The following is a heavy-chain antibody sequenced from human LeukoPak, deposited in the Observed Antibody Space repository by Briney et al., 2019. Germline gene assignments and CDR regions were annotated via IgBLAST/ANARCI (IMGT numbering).Heavy chain of an antibody. V-gene: IGHV4-59*01. CDR2: IYYSGST. J-gene: IGHJ4*02. D-gene: IGHD3-10*01. CDR1: GGSISSYY. Sequence: SETLSLTWTVSGGSISSYYWSWIRQPRGKGLEWIGYIYYSGSTNYNPSLKSRVTISVDTSKNQFSLKLSSVTAADTAVYYCARGMVRGVISYFDYWGQGTLVTVSS. CDR3: ARGMVRGVISYFDY.